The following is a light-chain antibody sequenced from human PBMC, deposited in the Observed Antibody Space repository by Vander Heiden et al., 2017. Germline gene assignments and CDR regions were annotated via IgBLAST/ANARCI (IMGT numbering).Light chain of an antibody. CDR2: SNN. CDR1: SFNIGSNT. J-gene: IGLJ3*02. V-gene: IGLV1-44*01. CDR3: AAWDDSLNVWV. Sequence: QSVLTQPPSASGTPGQRVPLPCSASSFNIGSNTVNWYQQLPGTAPKLLIYSNNQRPAGVPERVSGSKSGTSASLAISGLQSEDEADYYCAAWDDSLNVWVFGGGTKLTVL.